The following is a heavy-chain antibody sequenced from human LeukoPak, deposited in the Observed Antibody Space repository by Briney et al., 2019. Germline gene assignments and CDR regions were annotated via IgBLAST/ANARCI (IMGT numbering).Heavy chain of an antibody. CDR1: GYTFIGYY. CDR3: ARDHTIRSFDS. J-gene: IGHJ4*02. D-gene: IGHD1-14*01. V-gene: IGHV1-2*02. Sequence: GASVKVSRKDSGYTFIGYYIHWVRQAPGQGLEWVGWINPNSGGTNYAQKFQGRVTMTRDRSISTAYMELSRLRSDDTAVYYCARDHTIRSFDSWVQGTLVTVSS. CDR2: INPNSGGT.